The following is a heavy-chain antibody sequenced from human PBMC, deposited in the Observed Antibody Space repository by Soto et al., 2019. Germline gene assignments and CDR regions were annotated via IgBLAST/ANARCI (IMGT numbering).Heavy chain of an antibody. Sequence: PSETLSLTCAVYGGSFSGYYWSWIRQPPGKGLEWIGEINHSGSTNYNPSLKSRVTITLDTSKNQFSLKLSSVPAADTAVYYCSRGRVRLERRRIDYWGQGTLVTVSS. CDR1: GGSFSGYY. D-gene: IGHD1-1*01. CDR2: INHSGST. CDR3: SRGRVRLERRRIDY. J-gene: IGHJ4*02. V-gene: IGHV4-34*01.